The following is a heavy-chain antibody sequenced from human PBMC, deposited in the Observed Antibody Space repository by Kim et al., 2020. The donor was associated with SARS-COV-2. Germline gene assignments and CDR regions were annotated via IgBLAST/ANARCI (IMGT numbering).Heavy chain of an antibody. J-gene: IGHJ4*02. V-gene: IGHV3-43*02. CDR1: GFTFDDYA. Sequence: GGSLRLSCAASGFTFDDYAMHWVRQAPGKGLEWVSLISGDGGSTYYADSVKGRFTISRDNSKNSLYLQMNSLRTEDTALYYCAKDMGYYDSSGSQGRAHWGQGTLVTVSS. D-gene: IGHD3-22*01. CDR3: AKDMGYYDSSGSQGRAH. CDR2: ISGDGGST.